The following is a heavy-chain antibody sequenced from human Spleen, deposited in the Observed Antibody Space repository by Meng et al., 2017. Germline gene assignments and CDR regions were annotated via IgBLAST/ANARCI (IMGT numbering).Heavy chain of an antibody. Sequence: QVQLVQSGAELKKPGASVKVSCKASGYTFTTYAMHWVRQAPGQRLEWMGWINAGNGNTKYSQRFQGRVTITRDTSASTAYMELSSLRSEDTAVYYCARSDIDSSGYYLPFDHWGQGTLVTVSS. CDR3: ARSDIDSSGYYLPFDH. J-gene: IGHJ4*02. V-gene: IGHV1-3*01. CDR1: GYTFTTYA. D-gene: IGHD3-22*01. CDR2: INAGNGNT.